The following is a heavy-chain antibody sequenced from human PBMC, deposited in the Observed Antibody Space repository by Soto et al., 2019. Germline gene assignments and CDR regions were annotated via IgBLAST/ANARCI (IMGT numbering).Heavy chain of an antibody. CDR3: ARLVYDTRLNYMYFDF. CDR2: IYHSGGT. J-gene: IGHJ4*02. CDR1: GDSISSTNW. Sequence: QVQLQESGPGLVKPSGTLSLTCAVSGDSISSTNWWIWVRQPPGKGLEWIGEIYHSGGTRYNSSLKSRVTISVDKSKNQFSLKLTSVTAADTAIYFCARLVYDTRLNYMYFDFWGQGTLVTVSS. V-gene: IGHV4-4*02. D-gene: IGHD3-10*01.